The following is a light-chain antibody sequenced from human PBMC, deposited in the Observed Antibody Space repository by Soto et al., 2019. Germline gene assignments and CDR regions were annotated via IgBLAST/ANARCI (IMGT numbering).Light chain of an antibody. Sequence: QSVLTQPASVSGSPGQSITISCTGTSSAVGGYNYVSWYQQHPGKAPKLMIYEVSNRPSGVSNRFSGSKSGNTASLTISGPQAEDEADYYCSSYTTTSTVFGTGTKLTVL. CDR2: EVS. J-gene: IGLJ1*01. CDR1: SSAVGGYNY. V-gene: IGLV2-14*01. CDR3: SSYTTTSTV.